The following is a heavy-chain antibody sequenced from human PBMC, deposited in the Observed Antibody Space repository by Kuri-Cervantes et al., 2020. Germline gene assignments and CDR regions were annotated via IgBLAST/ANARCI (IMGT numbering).Heavy chain of an antibody. Sequence: GEYLKISCAASGFTFSSYALHWVRQAPGKGLEWVAVISYDGSNKYYADSVKGRFTISRDNSKNTLYLQMNSLRAEDTAVYYCARERITMIVVDPMGGMDVWGQGTTVTVSS. J-gene: IGHJ6*02. CDR2: ISYDGSNK. V-gene: IGHV3-30*01. CDR3: ARERITMIVVDPMGGMDV. D-gene: IGHD3-22*01. CDR1: GFTFSSYA.